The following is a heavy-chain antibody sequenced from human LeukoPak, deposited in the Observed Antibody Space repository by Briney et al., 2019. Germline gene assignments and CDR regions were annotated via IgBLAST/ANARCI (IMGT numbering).Heavy chain of an antibody. D-gene: IGHD2-15*01. CDR1: GFTFSSYW. Sequence: GGSLRLSCAASGFTFSSYWMHWVRHAPGKGLVWVSRINSDGSSTSYADSVKGRFTISRDNAKNTLYLQMNSLRAEDTAVYYCARDIVVVVAAAPSVGSSHYYYYMDVWGKGTTVTVSS. J-gene: IGHJ6*03. CDR2: INSDGSST. V-gene: IGHV3-74*01. CDR3: ARDIVVVVAAAPSVGSSHYYYYMDV.